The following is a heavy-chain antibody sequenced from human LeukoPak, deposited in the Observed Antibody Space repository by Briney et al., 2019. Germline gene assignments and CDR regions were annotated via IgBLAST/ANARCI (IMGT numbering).Heavy chain of an antibody. J-gene: IGHJ4*02. CDR3: ARHSSWSSVTTPFDY. V-gene: IGHV5-51*01. Sequence: GESLKISCKASGYSFSIYWIGWVRQMPGKGLEWMGIIYPGDSDTRYSPSFQGQVTISADKSVNTAYLQWSSLKASDTAMYYCARHSSWSSVTTPFDYWGQGTWSPSPQ. D-gene: IGHD4-17*01. CDR2: IYPGDSDT. CDR1: GYSFSIYW.